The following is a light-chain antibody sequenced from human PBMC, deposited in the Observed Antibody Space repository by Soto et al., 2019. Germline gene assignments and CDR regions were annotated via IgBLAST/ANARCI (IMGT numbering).Light chain of an antibody. J-gene: IGKJ5*01. CDR3: QQRRNWPLT. V-gene: IGKV3-15*01. CDR1: QSVSSN. CDR2: GAS. Sequence: EIVMTQSPATLSVSPGERATLSCRASQSVSSNLAWYQQKPGQAPRLLIYGASTRATGIPARFSGSGSGTEFTLTISSLQPEDVATYYCQQRRNWPLTFGQGTRLEIK.